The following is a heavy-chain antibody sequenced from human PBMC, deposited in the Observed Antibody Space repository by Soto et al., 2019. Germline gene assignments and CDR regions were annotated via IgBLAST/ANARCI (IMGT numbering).Heavy chain of an antibody. V-gene: IGHV1-8*01. CDR3: ARGLGFGELLFSVEKINFDY. CDR2: MNPNSGNT. Sequence: QVQLVQSGAEVKKPGASVKVSCKASGYTFTSYDINWVRQATGQGLEWMGWMNPNSGNTGYAQKFQGRVTMTRNTSISTAYIELSSLRSEDTAVYYCARGLGFGELLFSVEKINFDYWGQGTLVTVSS. D-gene: IGHD3-10*01. J-gene: IGHJ4*02. CDR1: GYTFTSYD.